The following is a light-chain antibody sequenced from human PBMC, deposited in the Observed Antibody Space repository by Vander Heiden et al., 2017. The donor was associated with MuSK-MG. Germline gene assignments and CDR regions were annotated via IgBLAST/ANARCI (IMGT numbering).Light chain of an antibody. J-gene: IGLJ2*01. CDR1: ILAKKY. Sequence: SYELTQPSSVSVSPGQTARITCSGDILAKKYTRWFQQKPGQAPVLVGFKDTERPSGIPERFSGASSGTTVTLTISGAQVEDEADYYCYSAADRNVVFGGGTKLTVL. CDR3: YSAADRNVV. V-gene: IGLV3-27*01. CDR2: KDT.